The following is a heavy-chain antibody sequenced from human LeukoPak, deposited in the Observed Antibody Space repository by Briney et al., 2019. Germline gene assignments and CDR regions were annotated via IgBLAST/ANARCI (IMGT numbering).Heavy chain of an antibody. V-gene: IGHV1-69*06. D-gene: IGHD2-2*01. CDR2: MIPIFGTA. J-gene: IGHJ6*04. CDR1: GGTFSSYA. Sequence: SVKVSCKASGGTFSSYAISWVRQAPGQGLEWMGGMIPIFGTANYAQKFQGRVTITADKSTSTAYMELSSLRSEDTAVYYCARTWGPSYCSSTSCPPYGMDVWGKGTTVTVSS. CDR3: ARTWGPSYCSSTSCPPYGMDV.